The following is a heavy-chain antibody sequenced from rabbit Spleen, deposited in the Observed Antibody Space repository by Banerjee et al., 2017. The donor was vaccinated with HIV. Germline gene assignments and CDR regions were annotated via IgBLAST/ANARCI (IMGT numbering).Heavy chain of an antibody. CDR3: SREYDDAPDL. V-gene: IGHV1S40*01. CDR2: VKTTNDMT. D-gene: IGHD6-1*01. CDR1: GFSFSSSYW. J-gene: IGHJ4*01. Sequence: QSLEESGGDLVKPGASLTLTCTASGFSFSSSYWICWVHQAPGKGLEWIACVKTTNDMTWHATWAKGRFTISKTSSTTVTLQMTSLTAADTATYFCSREYDDAPDLWGPGTLVTVS.